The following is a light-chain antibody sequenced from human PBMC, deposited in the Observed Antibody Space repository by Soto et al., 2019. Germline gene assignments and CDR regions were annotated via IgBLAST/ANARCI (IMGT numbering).Light chain of an antibody. J-gene: IGKJ5*01. CDR2: GAS. CDR3: QQYGSSPPIP. V-gene: IGKV3-20*01. Sequence: EVVLTRAPATLAVSPGEGATLSCRASQTVGSNLAWYQHKPGQAPRLLIYGASSRATGIPDRFSGSGSGTDFTLTISRLEPEDFAVYYCQQYGSSPPIPFGQGTRLEIK. CDR1: QTVGSN.